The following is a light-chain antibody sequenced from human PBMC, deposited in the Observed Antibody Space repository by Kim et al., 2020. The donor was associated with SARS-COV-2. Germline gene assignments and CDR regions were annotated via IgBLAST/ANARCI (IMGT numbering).Light chain of an antibody. CDR2: QDS. V-gene: IGLV3-1*01. Sequence: SVSPGQTASITCSGDKLGDKYAFWYQQKPGKSPVLVIYQDSKRPSGIPERFSGSNSGNTATLTISGTQAMDEADYYCQAWDSSKVVFGGGTQLTVL. CDR3: QAWDSSKVV. CDR1: KLGDKY. J-gene: IGLJ2*01.